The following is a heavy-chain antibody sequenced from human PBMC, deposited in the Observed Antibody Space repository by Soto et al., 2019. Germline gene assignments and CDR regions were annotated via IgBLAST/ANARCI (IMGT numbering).Heavy chain of an antibody. CDR1: GFTVSGMF. D-gene: IGHD6-19*01. V-gene: IGHV3-53*01. J-gene: IGHJ4*02. CDR3: ERDEDSSALHY. Sequence: GGSLRLSCAASGFTVSGMFMNWVRQAPGKGLEWVSVIYPAGPTYYADSVKGRFTISRDNSKNTLFLQLNNLRAEDTAVYYCERDEDSSALHYWGQGILVTVSS. CDR2: IYPAGPT.